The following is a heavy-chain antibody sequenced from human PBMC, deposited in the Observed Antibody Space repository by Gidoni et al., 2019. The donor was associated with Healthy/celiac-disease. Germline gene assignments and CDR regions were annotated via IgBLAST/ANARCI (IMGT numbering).Heavy chain of an antibody. D-gene: IGHD6-19*01. Sequence: QVQLVESGGGVVQPGRSLRLSCAASGFTFSSDAMHWVRQAPGKGLEWVAVISYDGSNKYYADSVKGRFTISRDNSKNTLYLQMNSLRAEDTAVYYCARATVAGTGGDYFDYWGQGTLVTVSS. CDR3: ARATVAGTGGDYFDY. V-gene: IGHV3-30*01. CDR2: ISYDGSNK. J-gene: IGHJ4*02. CDR1: GFTFSSDA.